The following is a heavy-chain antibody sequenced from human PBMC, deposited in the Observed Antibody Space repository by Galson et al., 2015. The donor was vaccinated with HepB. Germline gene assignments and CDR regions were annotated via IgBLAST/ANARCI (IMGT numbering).Heavy chain of an antibody. CDR3: AKEIAAAGTRATSHPGYYYYGMDV. CDR1: GFTFSSYA. V-gene: IGHV3-23*01. Sequence: SLRLSCAASGFTFSSYAMSWVRQAPGKGLEWVSAISGSGGSTYYADSVKGRFTISRDNSKNTLYLQMNSLRAEDTAVYYCAKEIAAAGTRATSHPGYYYYGMDVWGQGTTVTVSS. CDR2: ISGSGGST. D-gene: IGHD6-13*01. J-gene: IGHJ6*02.